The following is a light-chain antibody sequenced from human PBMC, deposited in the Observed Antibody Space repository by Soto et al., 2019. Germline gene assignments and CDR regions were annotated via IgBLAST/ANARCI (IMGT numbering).Light chain of an antibody. CDR3: QQDDILLT. Sequence: DLQMTQSPSSLSASVGDRVTITCQASQDITNFLNWYQHKPGRAPKLLIYAASTLQSGVPSRFSGSGSGTDFAFTISSLRPEDIATYYCQQDDILLTFGQGTRLEIK. V-gene: IGKV1-33*01. CDR2: AAS. J-gene: IGKJ5*01. CDR1: QDITNF.